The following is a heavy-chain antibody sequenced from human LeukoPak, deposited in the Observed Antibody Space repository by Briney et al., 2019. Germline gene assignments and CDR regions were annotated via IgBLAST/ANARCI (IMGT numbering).Heavy chain of an antibody. Sequence: SETLSLTCIVSGGSISNSTYYWGWIRQPPGRGMEWIGSIYYSGYTYYNPSLKSRVTISVDTSKNQFSLKLSSVTAADTAVYYCARHSPGYYYYDMDVWGQGTTVTVSS. CDR2: IYYSGYT. V-gene: IGHV4-39*01. J-gene: IGHJ6*02. CDR3: ARHSPGYYYYDMDV. CDR1: GGSISNSTYY.